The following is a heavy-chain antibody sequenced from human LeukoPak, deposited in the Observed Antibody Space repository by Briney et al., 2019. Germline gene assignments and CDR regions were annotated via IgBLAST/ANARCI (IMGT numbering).Heavy chain of an antibody. CDR1: GGSFSDYC. J-gene: IGHJ5*02. V-gene: IGHV4-34*01. D-gene: IGHD2-8*01. Sequence: SETLSLTCAVYGGSFSDYCWTWIRQPPGKGLEWIGEINHSGSSNYNPSLKSRVTISVDTSKNQFSLKLTSVSAADTAVYYCARGGRPWQMYLWFDPWGQGTLVTVSS. CDR2: INHSGSS. CDR3: ARGGRPWQMYLWFDP.